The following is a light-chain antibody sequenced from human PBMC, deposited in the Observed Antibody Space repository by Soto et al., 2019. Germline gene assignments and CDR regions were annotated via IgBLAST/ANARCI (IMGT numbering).Light chain of an antibody. Sequence: QSVLTQPRSVSGSPGQSVTISCTGTDRDVGNYNYVSWYQQHPGKAPKVIIYDVTKRPAGVPGRFSGSKSGSTASLIISGLRSEDEATYYCSSYAGRQRLFGGGTELTVL. CDR3: SSYAGRQRL. V-gene: IGLV2-11*01. CDR2: DVT. CDR1: DRDVGNYNY. J-gene: IGLJ2*01.